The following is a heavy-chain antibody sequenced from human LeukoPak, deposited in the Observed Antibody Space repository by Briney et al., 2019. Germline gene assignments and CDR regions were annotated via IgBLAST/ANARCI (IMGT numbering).Heavy chain of an antibody. V-gene: IGHV3-21*01. D-gene: IGHD6-13*01. CDR3: ARDQGIAAPNHPYYGMDV. Sequence: GGSLRLSCAASGFTFSSYSMNRVRQAPGKGLEWVSSISSSSSYIYYADSVKGRFTISRDNAKNSLYLQMNSLRAEDTAVYYCARDQGIAAPNHPYYGMDVWGQGTTVTVSS. CDR2: ISSSSSYI. J-gene: IGHJ6*02. CDR1: GFTFSSYS.